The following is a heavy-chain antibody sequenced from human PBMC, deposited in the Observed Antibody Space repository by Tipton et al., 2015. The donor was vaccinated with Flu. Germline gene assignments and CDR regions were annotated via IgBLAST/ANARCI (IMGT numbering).Heavy chain of an antibody. J-gene: IGHJ5*02. CDR1: GDSIGSGYF. CDR3: VRRDYSNYVSEPKNWFDP. Sequence: TLSLTCSVSGDSIGSGYFWGWIRQPPGKGLEWIGNVHRTGSPYYNPSLRSRVIMTVDGAKNQFSLRLTSVTATDTAVYYCVRRDYSNYVSEPKNWFDPWGPGTLVTASS. CDR2: VHRTGSP. D-gene: IGHD4-11*01. V-gene: IGHV4-38-2*01.